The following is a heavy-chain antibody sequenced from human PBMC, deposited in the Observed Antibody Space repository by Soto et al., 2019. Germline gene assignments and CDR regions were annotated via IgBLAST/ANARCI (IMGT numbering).Heavy chain of an antibody. V-gene: IGHV4-59*08. Sequence: QVQLQESGPGLVKPSETLSLTCTVSGGSISSYYWSWIRQPPGKGLEWIGYIYYSGSTNYDPSLKRRVTISVDTSKNQFARKLSSVTAADTAVYYCARHILRSGDFDYWGQGTLVTVSS. D-gene: IGHD1-26*01. CDR3: ARHILRSGDFDY. J-gene: IGHJ4*02. CDR2: IYYSGST. CDR1: GGSISSYY.